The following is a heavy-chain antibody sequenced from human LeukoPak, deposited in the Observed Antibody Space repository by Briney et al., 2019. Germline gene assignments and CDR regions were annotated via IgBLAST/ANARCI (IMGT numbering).Heavy chain of an antibody. CDR1: GASISSSNW. V-gene: IGHV4-4*02. CDR3: ARNPERDPYYYGSGSYHSWFDP. CDR2: IYHSGST. D-gene: IGHD3-10*01. J-gene: IGHJ5*02. Sequence: SETLSLTCAVSGASISSSNWLSWVRQPPGKGLESIGEIYHSGSTNYNPSLKSRVTISVDTSKNQFSLKLSSVTAADTAVYYCARNPERDPYYYGSGSYHSWFDPWGQGTLVTVSS.